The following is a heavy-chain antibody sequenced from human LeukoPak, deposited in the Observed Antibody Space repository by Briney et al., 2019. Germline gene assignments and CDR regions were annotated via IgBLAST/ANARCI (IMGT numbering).Heavy chain of an antibody. CDR1: GGSISSGDYY. CDR2: VYHSGST. D-gene: IGHD1-26*01. Sequence: PSQTLSLTCTVSGGSISSGDYYWSWIRQPPGKGLEWIGEVYHSGSTNYNPSLKRRVTISVDESKNQFSLRLSSVTAADTAVYYCARVLGGSYADWYFDLWGRGTLVTVSS. CDR3: ARVLGGSYADWYFDL. J-gene: IGHJ2*01. V-gene: IGHV4-30-4*01.